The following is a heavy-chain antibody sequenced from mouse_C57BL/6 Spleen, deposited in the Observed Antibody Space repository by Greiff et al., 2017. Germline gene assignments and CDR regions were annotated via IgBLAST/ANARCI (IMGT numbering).Heavy chain of an antibody. CDR1: GYAFTNYL. Sequence: QVQLQQSGAELVRPGTSVKVSCKASGYAFTNYLIEWVKQRPGQGLEWIGVINPGSGGTNYNEKFKGKATLTADKSSSTAYMQLSSLTSEDSAVYFCARSGGNYVDYWGQGTTLTVSS. CDR2: INPGSGGT. J-gene: IGHJ2*01. CDR3: ARSGGNYVDY. V-gene: IGHV1-54*01. D-gene: IGHD3-1*01.